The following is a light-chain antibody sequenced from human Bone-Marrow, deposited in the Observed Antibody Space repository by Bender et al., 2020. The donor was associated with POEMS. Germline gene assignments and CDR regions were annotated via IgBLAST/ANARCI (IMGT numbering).Light chain of an antibody. J-gene: IGLJ1*01. CDR3: SSYTSRSNYV. CDR2: DVS. Sequence: QSALAQPASVSGSPGQSITISCTGTSSDVGGYHYVSWYQKYPGKAPKLVIFDVSRRPSWISDRFSGSKSGNTASLTISGLQAEDEADYYCSSYTSRSNYVVGTGTKVTVL. V-gene: IGLV2-14*01. CDR1: SSDVGGYHY.